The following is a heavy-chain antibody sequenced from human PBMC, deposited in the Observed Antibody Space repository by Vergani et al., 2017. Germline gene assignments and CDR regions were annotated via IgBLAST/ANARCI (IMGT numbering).Heavy chain of an antibody. Sequence: EVQLVESGGGLVKPGGSLRLSCAASGFTFSSYSMNWVRQAPGKGLEWVSSISGSGSTIYYADSVKGRFTISRDNAKNSLYLQMNSLRAEDTAVYYCALLWFGESIDYWGQGTLVTVSS. J-gene: IGHJ4*02. V-gene: IGHV3-21*01. D-gene: IGHD3-10*01. CDR2: ISGSGSTI. CDR3: ALLWFGESIDY. CDR1: GFTFSSYS.